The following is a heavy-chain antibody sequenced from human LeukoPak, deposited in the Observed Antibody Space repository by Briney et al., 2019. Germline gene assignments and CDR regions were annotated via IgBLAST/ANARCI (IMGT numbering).Heavy chain of an antibody. CDR1: GGSISSYY. CDR2: IYTSGST. CDR3: ARRSHSSSWTYYYYMDV. J-gene: IGHJ6*03. D-gene: IGHD6-13*01. Sequence: SETLSLTCTASGGSISSYYWSWIRQPPGKGLEWIGYIYTSGSTNYNPSLKSRVTISVDTSKNQFSLKLSSVTAADTAVYYCARRSHSSSWTYYYYMDVWGKGTTVTVSS. V-gene: IGHV4-4*09.